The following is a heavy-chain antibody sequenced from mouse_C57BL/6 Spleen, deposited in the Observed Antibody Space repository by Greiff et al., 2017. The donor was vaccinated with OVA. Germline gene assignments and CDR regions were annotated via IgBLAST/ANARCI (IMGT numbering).Heavy chain of an antibody. CDR3: ARERSGGYGSPYFDY. V-gene: IGHV5-4*01. CDR2: ISDGGSYT. J-gene: IGHJ2*01. Sequence: LVESGGGLVKPGGSLKLSCAASGFTFSSYAMSWVRQTPEKRLEWVATISDGGSYTYYPDNVKGRFTISRDNAKNNLYLQMSHLKSEDTAMYYCARERSGGYGSPYFDYWGQGTTLTVSS. D-gene: IGHD1-1*01. CDR1: GFTFSSYA.